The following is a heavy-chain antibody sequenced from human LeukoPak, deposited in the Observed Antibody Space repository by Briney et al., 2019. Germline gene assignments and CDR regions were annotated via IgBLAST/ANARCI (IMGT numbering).Heavy chain of an antibody. Sequence: PSETLSLTCTVSGGSISSYYWSWIRQPPGKGLEWIGYIYYSGSTNYNPSLKSRVTISVDTSKNQFSLKLSSVTAADTAVYYCARVGFGLRWYRSYFDYWGQGTLVTVSS. J-gene: IGHJ4*02. CDR1: GGSISSYY. CDR2: IYYSGST. D-gene: IGHD4-23*01. V-gene: IGHV4-59*01. CDR3: ARVGFGLRWYRSYFDY.